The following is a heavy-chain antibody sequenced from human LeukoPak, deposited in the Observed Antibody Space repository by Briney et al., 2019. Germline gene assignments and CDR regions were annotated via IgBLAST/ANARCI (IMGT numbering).Heavy chain of an antibody. D-gene: IGHD6-13*01. J-gene: IGHJ3*02. CDR3: APLNWVYPDGFDI. CDR2: IKQDGSEK. Sequence: QAGGSLRLSCAASGFTFSSYWMSWVRQAPGKGLEWLANIKQDGSEKYYVDSVKGRFTISRDNAKNSLYLQMNSLRAEDTAVYYCAPLNWVYPDGFDIWGQGTMVTVSS. V-gene: IGHV3-7*01. CDR1: GFTFSSYW.